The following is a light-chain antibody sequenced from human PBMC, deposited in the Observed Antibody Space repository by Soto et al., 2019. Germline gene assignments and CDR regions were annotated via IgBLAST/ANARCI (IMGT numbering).Light chain of an antibody. CDR2: GAS. Sequence: ENVLTQSPGTLSLSPGERATLSCRASQSLSNNYLAWYQQKPGQAPRLLIYGASSRATGIPDRFSGSGSGTDFTLTISILEPEDFAVYYCQQYGSSLITFGQGTRLEIK. J-gene: IGKJ5*01. CDR3: QQYGSSLIT. V-gene: IGKV3-20*01. CDR1: QSLSNNY.